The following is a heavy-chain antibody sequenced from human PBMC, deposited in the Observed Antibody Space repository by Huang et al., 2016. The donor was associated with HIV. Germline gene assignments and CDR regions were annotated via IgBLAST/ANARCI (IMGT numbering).Heavy chain of an antibody. Sequence: QVQLVESGGGVVQPGRSRRLSCAASGFIFSNYGMHWVRQAPGKGLEWVALISYDGSNKYYTDSVKGRFSISRDNSKNTLYLQMNSLRAEDTAVYYCALKGDSSGWEYFRHWGQGTLVTVSS. D-gene: IGHD6-19*01. CDR2: ISYDGSNK. V-gene: IGHV3-30*03. CDR3: ALKGDSSGWEYFRH. CDR1: GFIFSNYG. J-gene: IGHJ1*01.